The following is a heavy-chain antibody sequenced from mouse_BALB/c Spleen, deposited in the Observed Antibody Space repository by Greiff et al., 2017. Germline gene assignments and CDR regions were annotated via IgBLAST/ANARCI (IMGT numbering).Heavy chain of an antibody. CDR3: ARSRVYYDWFDY. V-gene: IGHV3-2*02. D-gene: IGHD2-4*01. Sequence: EVQLVESGPGLVKPSQSLSLTCTVTGYSITSDYAWNWIRQFPGNKLEWMGYISYSGSTSYNPSLKSRISITRDTSKNQFFLQLNSVTTEDTATYYCARSRVYYDWFDYWGQGTTLTVSS. CDR1: GYSITSDYA. J-gene: IGHJ2*01. CDR2: ISYSGST.